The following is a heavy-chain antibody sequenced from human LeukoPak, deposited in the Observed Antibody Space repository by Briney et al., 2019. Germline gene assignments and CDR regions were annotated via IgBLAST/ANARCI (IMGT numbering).Heavy chain of an antibody. Sequence: GGSLRLSCAASGLTVSTTYMSWVRQAPGKGLEWVSVIFSGGSTYSADSVKGRFTISRDNSKNTLYLQMNSLRAEDTAVYYCARVGDVTTGFDFWGQGTLVTVSS. CDR1: GLTVSTTY. J-gene: IGHJ4*02. V-gene: IGHV3-66*01. CDR3: ARVGDVTTGFDF. CDR2: IFSGGST. D-gene: IGHD4-17*01.